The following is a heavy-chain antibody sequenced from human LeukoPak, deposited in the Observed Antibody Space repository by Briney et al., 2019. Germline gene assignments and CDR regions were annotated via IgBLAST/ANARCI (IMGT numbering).Heavy chain of an antibody. CDR3: ARVNDPNWFDP. J-gene: IGHJ5*02. V-gene: IGHV4-59*12. D-gene: IGHD1-1*01. CDR2: IYYSGST. Sequence: SETLSLTCTVSGGSISSYYWSWIRQPPGKGLEWIGYIYYSGSTNYNPSLKSRVTISVDTSTNQFSLKLSSVTAADTAVYYCARVNDPNWFDPWGQGTLVTVSS. CDR1: GGSISSYY.